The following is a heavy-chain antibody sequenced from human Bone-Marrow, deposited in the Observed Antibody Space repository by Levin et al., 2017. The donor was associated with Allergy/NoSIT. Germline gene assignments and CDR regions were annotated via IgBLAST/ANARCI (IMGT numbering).Heavy chain of an antibody. CDR2: IEGNSDSETI. Sequence: KPGESLKISCVVSGSASSSAWLTWVRQAPGKGLEWIGRIEGNSDSETIDYAAPVRARFIISRDYSKKTMYLQMNSLQIEDTGVYYCTTAPGITIFGVVKDFWGQGTPVTVSS. D-gene: IGHD3-3*01. CDR1: GSASSSAW. CDR3: TTAPGITIFGVVKDF. V-gene: IGHV3-15*04. J-gene: IGHJ4*02.